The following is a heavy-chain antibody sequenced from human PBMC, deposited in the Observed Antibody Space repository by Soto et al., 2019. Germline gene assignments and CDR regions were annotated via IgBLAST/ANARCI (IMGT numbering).Heavy chain of an antibody. J-gene: IGHJ4*02. Sequence: KPSETLSLTCTVSGGSISSYYWSWIRQPPGKGLEWIGYIYYSGSTNYNPSLKSRVTISVDTSKNQFSLKLSSVTAADTAVYYCARHEACGGDCYTTDFDYWGQGTLVTVSS. V-gene: IGHV4-59*08. CDR3: ARHEACGGDCYTTDFDY. D-gene: IGHD2-21*02. CDR1: GGSISSYY. CDR2: IYYSGST.